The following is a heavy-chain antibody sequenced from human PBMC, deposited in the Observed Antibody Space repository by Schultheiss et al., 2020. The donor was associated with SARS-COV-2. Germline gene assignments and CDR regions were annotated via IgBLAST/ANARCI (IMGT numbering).Heavy chain of an antibody. CDR3: ARFGDYGGYGMDV. CDR2: ISYDGSNK. Sequence: GGSLRLSCAASGFTFSSYAMHWVRQAPGKGLEWVAVISYDGSNKYYADSVKGRFTISRDNSKNTLYLQMNSLRAEDTAVYYCARFGDYGGYGMDVWGQGTTVTVSS. V-gene: IGHV3-30-3*01. D-gene: IGHD4-17*01. CDR1: GFTFSSYA. J-gene: IGHJ6*02.